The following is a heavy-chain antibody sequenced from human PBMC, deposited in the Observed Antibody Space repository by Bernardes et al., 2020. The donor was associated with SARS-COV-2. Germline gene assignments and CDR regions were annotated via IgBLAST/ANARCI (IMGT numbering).Heavy chain of an antibody. CDR2: IQRDGSVT. CDR1: GFTFYRYW. CDR3: GSIRTGAAETFDI. V-gene: IGHV3-7*02. Sequence: GGSLRLSCATSGFTFYRYWMTWIRQAPGKGLEWVANIQRDGSVTHYVDSVKGRFIISRDNAKNSVFLQMNSLRVKDTAVYYCGSIRTGAAETFDIWGRGTQVNVSS. J-gene: IGHJ3*02. D-gene: IGHD2-15*01.